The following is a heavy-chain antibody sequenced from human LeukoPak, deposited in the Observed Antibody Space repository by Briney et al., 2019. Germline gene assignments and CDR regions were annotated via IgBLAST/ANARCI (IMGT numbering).Heavy chain of an antibody. J-gene: IGHJ4*02. CDR1: GFTFSSYS. V-gene: IGHV3-21*01. CDR2: ISSSSSYI. Sequence: PGGSLILSCAASGFTFSSYSMNWVRQAPGKGLEWVSSISSSSSYIYYADSVKGRFTISRDNAKNSLYLQMSSLRAEDTAVYYCAREEAAAAPSYWGQGTLVTVSS. CDR3: AREEAAAAPSY. D-gene: IGHD6-13*01.